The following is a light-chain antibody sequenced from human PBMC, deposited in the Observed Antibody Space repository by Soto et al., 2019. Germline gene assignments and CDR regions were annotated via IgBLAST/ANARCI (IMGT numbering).Light chain of an antibody. Sequence: QSVLPQPPSVSAAPGQKVTISCSGSSSNIVDNYVSWYQQLPGPAPKLLIYENNKRPSGIPDRSSGSKSGTSATLGITGLQTGDEADYYCGTWDSSLSAVVFGGGTKLTVL. CDR3: GTWDSSLSAVV. CDR1: SSNIVDNY. CDR2: ENN. V-gene: IGLV1-51*02. J-gene: IGLJ2*01.